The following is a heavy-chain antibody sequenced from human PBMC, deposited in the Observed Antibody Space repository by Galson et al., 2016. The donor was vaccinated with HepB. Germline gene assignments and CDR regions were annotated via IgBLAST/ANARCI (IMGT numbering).Heavy chain of an antibody. CDR1: GYTFTNYG. Sequence: SVKVSCKASGYTFTNYGITWVRQAPGQGLEWMGWISADNGNTNYAQKFQGRVTMTTDTSTSTAYMELRSLRSDDTAVYYCARPHLIAEAGFVVFYFYGMDVWGPGTTVTVSS. J-gene: IGHJ6*02. V-gene: IGHV1-18*01. CDR2: ISADNGNT. CDR3: ARPHLIAEAGFVVFYFYGMDV. D-gene: IGHD6-13*01.